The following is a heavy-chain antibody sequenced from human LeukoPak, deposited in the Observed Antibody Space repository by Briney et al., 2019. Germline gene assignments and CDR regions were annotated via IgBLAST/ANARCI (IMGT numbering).Heavy chain of an antibody. D-gene: IGHD6-13*01. CDR3: ARGDAAAAGTLFDY. J-gene: IGHJ4*02. Sequence: PSETLSLTCTVSGGSISSYYWSWIRQPPGKGLEWIGYIYYSGSTNYNPSLKSRVTISVDTSKNQFSLKLSSVTAADTAVYYCARGDAAAAGTLFDYWGQGTLVTASS. CDR1: GGSISSYY. V-gene: IGHV4-59*01. CDR2: IYYSGST.